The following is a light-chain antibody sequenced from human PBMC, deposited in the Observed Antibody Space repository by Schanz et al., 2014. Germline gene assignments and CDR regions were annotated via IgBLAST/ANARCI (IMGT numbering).Light chain of an antibody. V-gene: IGKV3D-20*02. Sequence: EIVLTQSPATLSLSPGERATLSCRASQSVSYSYLAWYQQRPGQAPRLLIYDASSRATGIPDRFSGSGSGTDFTLTISRLDPEDFATYYCQQSYSTPYTFGQGTKLEIK. CDR3: QQSYSTPYT. CDR2: DAS. J-gene: IGKJ2*01. CDR1: QSVSYSY.